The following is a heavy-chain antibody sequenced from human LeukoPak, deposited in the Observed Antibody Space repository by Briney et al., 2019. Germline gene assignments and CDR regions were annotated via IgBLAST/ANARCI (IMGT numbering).Heavy chain of an antibody. D-gene: IGHD1-26*01. CDR1: GFTFSSYG. CDR3: ARDKIVGATHFDY. J-gene: IGHJ4*02. V-gene: IGHV3-23*01. CDR2: ISGSGGTT. Sequence: GGSLRLSCAASGFTFSSYGMSWVRQAPGKGLEWVSGISGSGGTTYYADSVKGRFTISRDNSKITLYLQMNSLRAEDTAVYYCARDKIVGATHFDYWGQGTLVTVSS.